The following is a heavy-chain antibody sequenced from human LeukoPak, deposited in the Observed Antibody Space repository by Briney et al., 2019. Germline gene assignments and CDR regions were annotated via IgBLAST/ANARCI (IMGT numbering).Heavy chain of an antibody. Sequence: PGGSLRLSCAASGFTFSSYAMSWVRQAPEKGLEWVSTISGSGGSTYYTDSVRGRFTISRDNSKNTLYLQMNSLRAEDTAVYYCAKADRLTIFGVVGCPDYWGQGTLVTVSS. V-gene: IGHV3-23*01. J-gene: IGHJ4*02. CDR2: ISGSGGST. D-gene: IGHD3-3*01. CDR1: GFTFSSYA. CDR3: AKADRLTIFGVVGCPDY.